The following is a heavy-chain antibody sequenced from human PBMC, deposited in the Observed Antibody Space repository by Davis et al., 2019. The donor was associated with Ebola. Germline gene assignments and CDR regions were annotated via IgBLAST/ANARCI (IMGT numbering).Heavy chain of an antibody. CDR3: ARERTAFTMIVGQTPYPLKVSTEFDY. D-gene: IGHD3-22*01. V-gene: IGHV4-4*07. CDR2: IYTSGST. Sequence: PSETLSLTCTVSGGSISSYYWSWIRQPAGKGLEWIGRIYTSGSTNYNPSLKSRVTMSVDTSKNQFSLKLSSVTAADTAVYYCARERTAFTMIVGQTPYPLKVSTEFDYWGQGTLVTVSS. J-gene: IGHJ4*02. CDR1: GGSISSYY.